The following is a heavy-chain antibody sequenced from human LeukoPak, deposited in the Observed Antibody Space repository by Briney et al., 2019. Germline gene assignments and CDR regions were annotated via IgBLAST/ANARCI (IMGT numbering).Heavy chain of an antibody. Sequence: GGSLRLSCAASGFTFSSYWMDWVRQAPGKGLEWVANITQDGSEKFYVDSVKGRFTISRDNAKNSLYLQMNSLRADDTAVYYCARVFGSGSYIDYWGQGTLVTVSS. CDR3: ARVFGSGSYIDY. CDR1: GFTFSSYW. J-gene: IGHJ4*02. CDR2: ITQDGSEK. V-gene: IGHV3-7*01. D-gene: IGHD6-19*01.